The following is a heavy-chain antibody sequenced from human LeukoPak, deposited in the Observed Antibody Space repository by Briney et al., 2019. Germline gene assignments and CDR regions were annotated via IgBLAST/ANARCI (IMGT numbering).Heavy chain of an antibody. V-gene: IGHV4-34*01. Sequence: KTSETLSLTCAVYGGSFSGYYWSWIRQPPGKGLEWIGEINHSGSTNYNPSLKSRVTISVDTSKNQFSLKLSSVTAADTAVYYCARGLQGSSLYYYYYYMDVWGKGTTVTVSS. CDR2: INHSGST. J-gene: IGHJ6*03. CDR3: ARGLQGSSLYYYYYYMDV. CDR1: GGSFSGYY. D-gene: IGHD6-13*01.